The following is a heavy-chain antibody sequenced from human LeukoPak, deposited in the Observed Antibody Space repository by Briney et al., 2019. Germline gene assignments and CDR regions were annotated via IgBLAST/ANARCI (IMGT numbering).Heavy chain of an antibody. CDR3: ARSFLSRYYYYYMDV. CDR1: GGSISSYY. J-gene: IGHJ6*03. V-gene: IGHV4-59*01. Sequence: SETLSLTCTVSGGSISSYYWSWIRQPPGKGLEWIGYIYYSGSTNYNPSLKSRVTISVDTSKNQFSLKLSSVTAADTAVYYCARSFLSRYYYYYMDVWGKGTTVTISS. D-gene: IGHD2/OR15-2a*01. CDR2: IYYSGST.